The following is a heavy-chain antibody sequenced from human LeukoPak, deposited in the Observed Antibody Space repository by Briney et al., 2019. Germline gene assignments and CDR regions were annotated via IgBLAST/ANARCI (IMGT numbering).Heavy chain of an antibody. CDR1: GFTFSSYA. CDR2: ISGSGGST. V-gene: IGHV3-23*01. CDR3: AKGSGVLNWFDP. J-gene: IGHJ5*02. Sequence: GSLRLSCAASGFTFSSYAMSWVRQAPGKGLEWVSAISGSGGSTYHADSVKGRFTISRDNSKNTLYLQMNSLRAEDTAVYYCAKGSGVLNWFDPWGQGTLVTVSS.